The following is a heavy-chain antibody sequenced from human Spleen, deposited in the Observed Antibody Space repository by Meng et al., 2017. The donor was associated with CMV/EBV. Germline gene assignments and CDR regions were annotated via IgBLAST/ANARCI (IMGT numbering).Heavy chain of an antibody. V-gene: IGHV4-34*01. CDR2: INHSGST. CDR1: GGSFSGYD. Sequence: QVPLQQWGAGLLKPSETLSLTCAVYGGSFSGYDWSWIRQPPGKGLEWIGEINHSGSTNYNPSLKSRVTISVDTSKNQFSLKLSSVTAADTAVYYCARDGGYHRAAGPYWGQGTLVTVSS. J-gene: IGHJ4*02. CDR3: ARDGGYHRAAGPY. D-gene: IGHD2-15*01.